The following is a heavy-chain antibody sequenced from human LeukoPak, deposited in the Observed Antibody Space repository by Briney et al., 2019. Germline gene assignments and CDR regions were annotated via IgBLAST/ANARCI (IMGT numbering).Heavy chain of an antibody. J-gene: IGHJ4*02. Sequence: GGSMRLSWAAAGVTLGAFGVHWGRQSPGEGQEWVSAILYAGSKKFYAESVQGRFAISIDNSKNTLYLRMNSLRAENTAVYYCAKDALIGGSYPAAFDYWGQGTLVTVSS. D-gene: IGHD1-26*01. CDR2: ILYAGSKK. V-gene: IGHV3-30*18. CDR3: AKDALIGGSYPAAFDY. CDR1: GVTLGAFG.